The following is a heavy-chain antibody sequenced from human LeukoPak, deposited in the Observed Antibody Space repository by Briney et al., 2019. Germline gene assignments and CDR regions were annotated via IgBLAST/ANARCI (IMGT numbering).Heavy chain of an antibody. D-gene: IGHD2-15*01. CDR2: ISGSGGST. J-gene: IGHJ4*02. CDR1: GFTFSSYA. CDR3: ARGTLVCSGGSCYSGLLDY. Sequence: GGSLRLSCAASGFTFSSYAMSWVRQAPGKGLERVSAISGSGGSTYYADSVKGRFTISRDNSKNTLYLQMNSLRAEDTAVYYCARGTLVCSGGSCYSGLLDYWGQGTLVTVSS. V-gene: IGHV3-23*01.